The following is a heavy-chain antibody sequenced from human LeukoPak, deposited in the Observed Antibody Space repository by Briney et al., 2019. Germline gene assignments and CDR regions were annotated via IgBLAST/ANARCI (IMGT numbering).Heavy chain of an antibody. Sequence: GGSLRLSCAASGFTFSSYGMSWVRQAPGKGLEWVSAISGSGGSTYYADSVKGRFTISRDNSKNTPYLQMNSLRAEDTAVYYCAKEGRLDYDILTGYYRAYYFDYWGQGTLVTVSS. V-gene: IGHV3-23*01. J-gene: IGHJ4*02. CDR1: GFTFSSYG. CDR2: ISGSGGST. D-gene: IGHD3-9*01. CDR3: AKEGRLDYDILTGYYRAYYFDY.